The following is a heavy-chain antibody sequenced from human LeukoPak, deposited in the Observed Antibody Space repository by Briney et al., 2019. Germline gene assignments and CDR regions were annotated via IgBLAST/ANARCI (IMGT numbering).Heavy chain of an antibody. Sequence: SETLSLTCAVYGGSFSAYYWSWIRQPPGKGLEWIGEVNHSGSTNYNPSLKSRVTVSGDTSKNQFSLKLTSVTVADTAVYYCARGRTYYYANSGYVPYYFDYWGQGTLVTVSS. D-gene: IGHD3-22*01. J-gene: IGHJ4*02. CDR2: VNHSGST. CDR1: GGSFSAYY. V-gene: IGHV4-34*01. CDR3: ARGRTYYYANSGYVPYYFDY.